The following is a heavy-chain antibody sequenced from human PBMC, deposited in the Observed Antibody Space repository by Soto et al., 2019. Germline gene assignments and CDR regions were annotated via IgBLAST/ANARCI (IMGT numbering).Heavy chain of an antibody. CDR2: ISTSGSTV. D-gene: IGHD5-12*01. J-gene: IGHJ4*02. V-gene: IGHV3-48*03. CDR1: RFTFSTYE. CDR3: VRYCGTNPCNGVATRTFDY. Sequence: RLSCAASRFTFSTYEMHWFRQAPGKGLEWVSYISTSGSTVYYADSVKGRFTVSRDNTRNSLYLQMDSLRDEDTALYYCVRYCGTNPCNGVATRTFDYWGQGTLVTVSS.